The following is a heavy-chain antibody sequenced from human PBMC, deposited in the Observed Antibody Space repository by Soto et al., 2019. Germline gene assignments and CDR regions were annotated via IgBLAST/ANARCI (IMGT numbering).Heavy chain of an antibody. D-gene: IGHD6-19*01. V-gene: IGHV1-69*12. CDR2: IIPIFGTA. J-gene: IGHJ6*02. Sequence: QVQLVQSGAEVKKPGSSVKVSCKASGGTFSSYAISWVRQAPGQGLEWMGGIIPIFGTANYAQKFQGRVTITADESTSTAYMELSSLRSEDTAVYYCARGSGWPANGYYYYGMDVWGQGTTVTVSS. CDR3: ARGSGWPANGYYYYGMDV. CDR1: GGTFSSYA.